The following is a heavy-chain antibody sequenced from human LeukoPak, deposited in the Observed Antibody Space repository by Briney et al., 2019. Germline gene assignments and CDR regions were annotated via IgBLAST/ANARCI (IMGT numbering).Heavy chain of an antibody. CDR2: INPNVGST. Sequence: ASVKVSCKASGYTFTSYYMHWVRQAPGQGLEWMGIINPNVGSTSYAQKFQGRVTMTRDTSTTTVYMELSCLRSEDTAVYYCARALSGASRMGNDYWGQGTLVTVSS. D-gene: IGHD2-15*01. J-gene: IGHJ4*02. CDR1: GYTFTSYY. V-gene: IGHV1-46*01. CDR3: ARALSGASRMGNDY.